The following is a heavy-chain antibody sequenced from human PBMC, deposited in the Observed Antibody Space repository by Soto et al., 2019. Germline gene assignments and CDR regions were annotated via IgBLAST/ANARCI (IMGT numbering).Heavy chain of an antibody. CDR3: AGLPSTTGTTMSAPPLGY. Sequence: VQLVESGGGVVQPGRSLRLSCAASGFTFSSYGMHWVRQAPGKGLEWVAVIWYDGSNKYYADSVKGRFTISRDNSKNTLYLQMNSLRAEDTAVYYCAGLPSTTGTTMSAPPLGYWGQGTLVTVSS. V-gene: IGHV3-33*01. D-gene: IGHD1-1*01. CDR2: IWYDGSNK. CDR1: GFTFSSYG. J-gene: IGHJ4*02.